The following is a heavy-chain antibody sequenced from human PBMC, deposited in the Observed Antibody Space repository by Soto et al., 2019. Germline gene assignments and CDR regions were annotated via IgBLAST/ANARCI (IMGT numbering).Heavy chain of an antibody. J-gene: IGHJ4*02. CDR1: GFTFSSYA. Sequence: GGSLRLSCAASGFTFSSYAMHWVRQAPGKGLEWVAVISYDGSNKYYADSVKGRFTISRDNSKNTLYLQMNSLRAEDRAVYYCASHGNIVGAIFDYWGQGTLVTVSS. D-gene: IGHD1-26*01. CDR3: ASHGNIVGAIFDY. CDR2: ISYDGSNK. V-gene: IGHV3-30*04.